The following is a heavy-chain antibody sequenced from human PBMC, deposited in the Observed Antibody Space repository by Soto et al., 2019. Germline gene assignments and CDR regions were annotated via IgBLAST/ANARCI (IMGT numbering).Heavy chain of an antibody. CDR1: GDSISSLY. Sequence: QVQLQESGPGLVKPSETLSLTCTVSGDSISSLYWSWIRQPPGKGLEWIGYIYYSGSINYNPSLKSRVTISVDPSKTQCSLRLSSVTAADTAVYYCAKSLWDTSGWKTDYWGQGTLVTVSS. V-gene: IGHV4-59*01. CDR2: IYYSGSI. J-gene: IGHJ4*02. CDR3: AKSLWDTSGWKTDY. D-gene: IGHD6-19*01.